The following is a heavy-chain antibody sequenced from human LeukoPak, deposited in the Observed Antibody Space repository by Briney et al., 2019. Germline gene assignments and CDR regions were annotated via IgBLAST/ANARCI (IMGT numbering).Heavy chain of an antibody. Sequence: GGSLRLSCAASGFTFSNYWMTWVRQAPGKGLEWVANITQDGSESYYVDSVKGRFTISRDNAKNLLYLQMNSLRAEDTAVYYCARRHSSSWDDWFDPWGQGTLLIVS. CDR3: ARRHSSSWDDWFDP. CDR2: ITQDGSES. D-gene: IGHD6-13*01. J-gene: IGHJ5*02. CDR1: GFTFSNYW. V-gene: IGHV3-7*05.